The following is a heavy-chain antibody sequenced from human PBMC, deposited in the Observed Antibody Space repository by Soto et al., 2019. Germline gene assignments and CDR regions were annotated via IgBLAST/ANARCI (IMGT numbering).Heavy chain of an antibody. D-gene: IGHD2-8*01. Sequence: ASVKVSCKVSGYTLTELSMHWVRQAPGKGLEWMGGFDPEDGETIYAQKFQGRVTMTEDTSTDTAYMELSSLRSEDTAVYYCATDRRRDIVLMVYAKQFDYWGQGTLVTVLL. CDR3: ATDRRRDIVLMVYAKQFDY. CDR2: FDPEDGET. J-gene: IGHJ4*02. CDR1: GYTLTELS. V-gene: IGHV1-24*01.